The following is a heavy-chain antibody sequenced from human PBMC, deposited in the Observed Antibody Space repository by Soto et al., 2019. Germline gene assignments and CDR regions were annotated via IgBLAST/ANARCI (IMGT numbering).Heavy chain of an antibody. D-gene: IGHD2-15*01. CDR2: ISAYNGNT. V-gene: IGHV1-18*01. J-gene: IGHJ4*02. Sequence: QVQLVQSGAEVKKPGASVKVSCKASGYTFTSYGISWVRQAPGQGLEWMGWISAYNGNTNYAQKLQGRVTMTTDTPTSTAYMELRSLRSDDTAVYYWARASCSGGSCYSYYFDYWGQGTLVTVSS. CDR3: ARASCSGGSCYSYYFDY. CDR1: GYTFTSYG.